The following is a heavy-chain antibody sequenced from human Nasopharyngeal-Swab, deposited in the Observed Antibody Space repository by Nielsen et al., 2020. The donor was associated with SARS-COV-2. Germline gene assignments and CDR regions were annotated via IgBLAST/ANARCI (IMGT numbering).Heavy chain of an antibody. Sequence: ASVKVSCKASGYTTSYYMHWVRQAPGQGLEWMGIINSSGGSRSYAQKFQGRVTMTTDTSTSTVYMELSRLRSEDTAVYYCARDRRMGGIDYWGQGTLVTVSS. V-gene: IGHV1-46*01. CDR3: ARDRRMGGIDY. D-gene: IGHD1-26*01. CDR1: GYTTSYY. CDR2: INSSGGSR. J-gene: IGHJ4*02.